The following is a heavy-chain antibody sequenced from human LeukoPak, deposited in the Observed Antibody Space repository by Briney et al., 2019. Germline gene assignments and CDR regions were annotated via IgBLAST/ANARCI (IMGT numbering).Heavy chain of an antibody. CDR3: ARVWIQLWFDY. Sequence: PSETLSLTCTVSGGSISSSSYYWGWIRQPPGKGLEWIGSIYYSGSTYYNPSLKSRVTISVDTSKNQFSLKLSSVTAADTAVYYCARVWIQLWFDYWGQGTLVTVSS. CDR1: GGSISSSSYY. J-gene: IGHJ4*02. D-gene: IGHD5-18*01. CDR2: IYYSGST. V-gene: IGHV4-39*07.